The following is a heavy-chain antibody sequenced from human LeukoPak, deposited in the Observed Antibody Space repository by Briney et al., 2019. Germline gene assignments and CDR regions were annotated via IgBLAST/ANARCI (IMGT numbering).Heavy chain of an antibody. V-gene: IGHV1-69*01. CDR3: ARGSSDDTAMATPFAY. D-gene: IGHD5-18*01. J-gene: IGHJ4*02. Sequence: SVKVSCRASGGTFNKYGLNWVRQAPGQGLEWMGGIIPIFGTANYQQRFQGRVTITADESTSTAYMSLSSPRFEDTAVYYCARGSSDDTAMATPFAYWGQGTLVTVSS. CDR2: IIPIFGTA. CDR1: GGTFNKYG.